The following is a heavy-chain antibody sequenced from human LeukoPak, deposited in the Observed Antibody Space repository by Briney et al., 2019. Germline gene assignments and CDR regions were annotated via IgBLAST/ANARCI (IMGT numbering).Heavy chain of an antibody. Sequence: GGSLRLSCAASGFTFSSYSMNWVRQAPGKGLEWVSSISSSSSYIYYADSVKGRFTISRDNAKNSLYLQMNSLRAEDTAVYYCARAGSGWYGFFHFDYWGQGTLVTVSS. D-gene: IGHD6-19*01. V-gene: IGHV3-21*01. J-gene: IGHJ4*02. CDR1: GFTFSSYS. CDR3: ARAGSGWYGFFHFDY. CDR2: ISSSSSYI.